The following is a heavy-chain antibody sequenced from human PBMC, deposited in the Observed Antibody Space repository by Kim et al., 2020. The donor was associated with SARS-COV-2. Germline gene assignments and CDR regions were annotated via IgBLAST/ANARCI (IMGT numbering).Heavy chain of an antibody. J-gene: IGHJ3*02. CDR3: ATGRLSSPILVWFGDLYASDI. CDR1: GYNFNMYA. V-gene: IGHV7-4-1*01. D-gene: IGHD3-10*01. CDR2: INTSTGKP. Sequence: ASVKVSCKASGYNFNMYAMNWVRQAPGQGLEWMGWINTSTGKPTFAQAFTGRFVFSLDTSVSTAYLQIDSLKTEDTAVYFCATGRLSSPILVWFGDLYASDIWGQGTMVIVSS.